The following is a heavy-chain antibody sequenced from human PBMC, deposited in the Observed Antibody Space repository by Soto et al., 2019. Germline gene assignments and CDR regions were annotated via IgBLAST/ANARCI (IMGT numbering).Heavy chain of an antibody. CDR3: WGSRNWSYGWFDH. D-gene: IGHD1-7*01. J-gene: IGHJ5*02. CDR2: TYWDDDK. V-gene: IGHV2-5*02. CDR1: GFSLSTSGVG. Sequence: QITLKESGPTLVKPTQTLTLICTFSGFSLSTSGVGVCWIRHPRGKALEWLALTYWDDDKRYSPCLTSRLIITKDSSKSPVVLTLTNRDPVDTATAYGWGSRNWSYGWFDHWCQGTLVSVSS.